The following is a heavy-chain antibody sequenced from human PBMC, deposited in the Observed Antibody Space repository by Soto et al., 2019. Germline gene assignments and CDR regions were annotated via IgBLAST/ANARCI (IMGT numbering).Heavy chain of an antibody. J-gene: IGHJ4*02. CDR2: MQPSTGRT. Sequence: ASVKVSCKASGYSFTSLDINWVRQTAGQGLEWMGWMQPSTGRTGYAQKFQGGVTMTRDTSINTAYMELTTLTSDDTAFYYCARGVSAGVDYWGQGTLVTVSS. CDR1: GYSFTSLD. CDR3: ARGVSAGVDY. V-gene: IGHV1-8*01. D-gene: IGHD1-26*01.